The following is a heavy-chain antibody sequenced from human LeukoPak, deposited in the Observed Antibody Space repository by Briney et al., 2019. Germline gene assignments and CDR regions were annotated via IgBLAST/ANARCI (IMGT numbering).Heavy chain of an antibody. V-gene: IGHV3-48*03. CDR3: ARDLTTVTTLDY. CDR2: ISSSGSTI. Sequence: PGGSVRLPCAASGFTFISYEMNWVRQAPGKGLEWVSYISSSGSTIYYADSVKGRFTISRDNAKNSLYLQMNSLRAEDTAVYYCARDLTTVTTLDYWGQGALVTVSS. D-gene: IGHD4-11*01. CDR1: GFTFISYE. J-gene: IGHJ4*02.